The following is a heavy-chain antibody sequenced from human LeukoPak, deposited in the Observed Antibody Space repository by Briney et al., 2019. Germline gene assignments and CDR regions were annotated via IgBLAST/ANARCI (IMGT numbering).Heavy chain of an antibody. J-gene: IGHJ4*02. D-gene: IGHD6-6*01. CDR3: AREDRLIAARPVDYFDY. CDR2: ISAYNGNT. CDR1: GSTFTNYG. Sequence: ASVKVSCKASGSTFTNYGISWVRQAPGQGLEWMGWISAYNGNTNYAQKLQGRVTMTTDTSTSTAYMDLRSLSSDDTAVYYCAREDRLIAARPVDYFDYWGQGTLVTVSS. V-gene: IGHV1-18*01.